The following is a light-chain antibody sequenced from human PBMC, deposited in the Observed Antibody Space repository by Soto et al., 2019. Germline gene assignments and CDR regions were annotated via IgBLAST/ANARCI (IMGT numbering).Light chain of an antibody. J-gene: IGKJ5*01. Sequence: IVLTQSPGTLSLSPGARATLSCRASQRVSGSYLAWYKQRPGQAPRLLIYGVSSRATGTPDRFSGSGSGTDFTLTISRLEPEDFAVYYCQQYSSSPLTFGQGTRLEI. V-gene: IGKV3-20*01. CDR3: QQYSSSPLT. CDR1: QRVSGSY. CDR2: GVS.